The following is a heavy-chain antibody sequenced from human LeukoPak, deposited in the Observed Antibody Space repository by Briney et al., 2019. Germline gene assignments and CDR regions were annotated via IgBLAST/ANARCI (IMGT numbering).Heavy chain of an antibody. Sequence: GASVKVSFKSSGYIFTDYYVHWVRQAPGQGLEWMGRINPNSGGTNSAQKFQGRVTMTRDTSISTAYMELTNLRSDDTAVYYCARGYCSGGTCYLVENWFDPWGQGTLVTVSS. CDR3: ARGYCSGGTCYLVENWFDP. CDR1: GYIFTDYY. V-gene: IGHV1-2*06. CDR2: INPNSGGT. D-gene: IGHD2-15*01. J-gene: IGHJ5*02.